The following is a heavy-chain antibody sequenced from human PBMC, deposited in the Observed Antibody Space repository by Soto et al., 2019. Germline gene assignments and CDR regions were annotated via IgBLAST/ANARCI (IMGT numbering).Heavy chain of an antibody. CDR1: GFTFSSYA. CDR3: ARVTIAVAGTAGYFDL. CDR2: ISYDGSNK. Sequence: QVQLVESGGCVVQPGRSLRLSCAASGFTFSSYAMHWVRQAPGKGLEWVAVISYDGSNKYYADSVKGRFTISRDNSKNTLYLQMNSLRAEDTALYYCARVTIAVAGTAGYFDLWGRGTLVTVSS. V-gene: IGHV3-30-3*01. D-gene: IGHD6-19*01. J-gene: IGHJ2*01.